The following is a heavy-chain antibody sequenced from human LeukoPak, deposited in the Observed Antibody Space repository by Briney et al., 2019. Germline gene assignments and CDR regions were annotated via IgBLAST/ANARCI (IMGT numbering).Heavy chain of an antibody. CDR3: ARHGIVVVPAAMDYYYMDV. CDR2: IYPSDSDT. D-gene: IGHD2-2*01. V-gene: IGHV5-51*01. Sequence: GESLKISCKGSGYSFTSYWIGWVRQMPGKGLEWMGIIYPSDSDTRYSPSFQGQVTISADKSTSTAYLQWSSLKASDTAMYYCARHGIVVVPAAMDYYYMDVWGKGTTVTVSS. CDR1: GYSFTSYW. J-gene: IGHJ6*03.